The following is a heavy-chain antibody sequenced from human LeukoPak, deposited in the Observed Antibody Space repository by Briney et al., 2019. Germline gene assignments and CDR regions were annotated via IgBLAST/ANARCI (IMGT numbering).Heavy chain of an antibody. CDR2: INGGGSTT. CDR1: GFTFTSYA. V-gene: IGHV3-23*01. CDR3: AKDGAGVTADASDI. D-gene: IGHD2-21*02. Sequence: PGGSLRLSCAAPGFTFTSYAMSWVRQAPGKGLEWVSSINGGGSTTYHADSVKGRFTISRDNSKNTLYLQMNSLRAEDTAVYYCAKDGAGVTADASDIWGQGTMVTVSS. J-gene: IGHJ3*02.